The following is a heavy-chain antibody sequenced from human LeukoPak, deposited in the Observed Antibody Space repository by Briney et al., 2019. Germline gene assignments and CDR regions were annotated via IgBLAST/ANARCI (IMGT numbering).Heavy chain of an antibody. V-gene: IGHV3-53*01. CDR1: GLTAISNY. CDR3: ARDHRYSHSLAWFDP. J-gene: IGHJ5*02. Sequence: GGSLRLSCEASGLTAISNYMSWVRKAPEKGLEWVAVLCAGGDTFYADPVKGRFTISGDTSKNTLYLQMNNLRPEDTAKYFCARDHRYSHSLAWFDPWGQGALVTVSS. CDR2: LCAGGDT. D-gene: IGHD5-18*01.